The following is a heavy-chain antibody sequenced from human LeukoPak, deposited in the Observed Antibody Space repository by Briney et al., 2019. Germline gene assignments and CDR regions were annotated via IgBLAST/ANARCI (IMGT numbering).Heavy chain of an antibody. V-gene: IGHV3-23*01. CDR2: IGGSGGNT. CDR3: ARVLIATTGAYYFDY. CDR1: GFTFSSYA. Sequence: QTGGSLRLSCAASGFTFSSYAMTWVRQAPGKGLEWVSGIGGSGGNTYYTDSVRGRLSISRDNSKNTLYLQMNSLRAEDTAVYYCARVLIATTGAYYFDYWGQGTLVTVSS. D-gene: IGHD4-17*01. J-gene: IGHJ4*02.